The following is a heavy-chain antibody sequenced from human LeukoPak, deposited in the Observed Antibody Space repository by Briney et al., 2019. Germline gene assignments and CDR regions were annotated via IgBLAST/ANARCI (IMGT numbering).Heavy chain of an antibody. J-gene: IGHJ4*02. V-gene: IGHV3-23*01. CDR2: ISGSGGST. CDR3: AKVGAASWTFDY. D-gene: IGHD3-10*01. Sequence: GGSLRLSRAASGFTFSSYAMSWVRQAPGKGLEWVSAISGSGGSTYYADSVKGRFTISRDNSKNTLYLQMNSLRVEDTAVYYCAKVGAASWTFDYWGQGILATVSS. CDR1: GFTFSSYA.